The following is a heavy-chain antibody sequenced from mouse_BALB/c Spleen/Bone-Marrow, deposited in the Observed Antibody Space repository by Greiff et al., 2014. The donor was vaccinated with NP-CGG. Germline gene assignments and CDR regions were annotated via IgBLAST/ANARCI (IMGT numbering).Heavy chain of an antibody. CDR1: GYTFTRYT. CDR2: IIPNSGYS. V-gene: IGHV1-4*01. CDR3: TTQYYAMDY. J-gene: IGHJ4*01. D-gene: IGHD3-1*01. Sequence: VKLMESGAELARPGASVKMSCQASGYTFTRYTMHWEKKRPGQGLEWIGYIIPNSGYSNYNQKFKDKATLTADKSSSTAYMQLSSLTSEDSAVYYCTTQYYAMDYWGQGTSVTVSS.